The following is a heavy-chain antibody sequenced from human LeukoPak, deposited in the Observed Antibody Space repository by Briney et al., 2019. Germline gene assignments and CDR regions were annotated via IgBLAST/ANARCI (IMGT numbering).Heavy chain of an antibody. V-gene: IGHV3-23*01. J-gene: IGHJ4*02. CDR1: GFTFSSYA. CDR2: ISGSGGST. D-gene: IGHD3-22*01. CDR3: AKCSRGYYYDSSLDY. Sequence: PGGSLRLSCAASGFTFSSYAMSWFRQAPGQGLEWVSAISGSGGSTYYADSVKGRFTISTANSKNTLYLQMNSLRAEDTAVYYCAKCSRGYYYDSSLDYWGQGTLVTVSS.